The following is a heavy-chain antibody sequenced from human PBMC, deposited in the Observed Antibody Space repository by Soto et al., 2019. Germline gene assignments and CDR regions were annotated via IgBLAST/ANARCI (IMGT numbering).Heavy chain of an antibody. D-gene: IGHD4-17*01. V-gene: IGHV1-69*06. CDR3: ARGGTYGDSHNWFDP. CDR2: IIPIFGTA. Sequence: ASVKVSCKASGGTFSSYAISWVRQAPGQGLEWMGGIIPIFGTANYAQKFQGRVTITADKSTSTAYMELSSLRSEDTAVYYCARGGTYGDSHNWFDPWGQGTLVTVS. CDR1: GGTFSSYA. J-gene: IGHJ5*02.